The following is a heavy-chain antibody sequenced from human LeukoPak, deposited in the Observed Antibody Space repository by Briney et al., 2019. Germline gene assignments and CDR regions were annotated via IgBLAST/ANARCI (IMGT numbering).Heavy chain of an antibody. V-gene: IGHV3-74*01. Sequence: PGGSLRLSCAASGFTFSNYWMHWVRHAPGKGLVWVSRINSDGSSTSYADSVKGRFTISRDNAKNTLYLQMDSLRTEDTAVYYCASGRIAVAGNYDYWGQGALVTVSS. J-gene: IGHJ4*02. CDR1: GFTFSNYW. D-gene: IGHD6-19*01. CDR3: ASGRIAVAGNYDY. CDR2: INSDGSST.